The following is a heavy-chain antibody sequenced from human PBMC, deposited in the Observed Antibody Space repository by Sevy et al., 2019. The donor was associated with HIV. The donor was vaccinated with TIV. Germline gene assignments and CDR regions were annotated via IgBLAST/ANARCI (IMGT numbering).Heavy chain of an antibody. CDR3: ARLTRTQELAPDV. CDR1: GFTFSSYE. CDR2: ISSTGNTI. J-gene: IGHJ6*02. D-gene: IGHD6-6*01. V-gene: IGHV3-48*03. Sequence: GRSLRLSCAVSGFTFSSYEMKWVRQAPGKGLEWVSYISSTGNTIYYADSVKGRFTVSRDNAKSSLYLQMTSLRGEDTAVYYCARLTRTQELAPDVWGQGTTVTVSS.